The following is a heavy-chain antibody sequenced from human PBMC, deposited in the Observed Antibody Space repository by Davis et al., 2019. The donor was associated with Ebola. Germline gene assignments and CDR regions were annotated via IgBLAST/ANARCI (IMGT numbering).Heavy chain of an antibody. J-gene: IGHJ6*02. CDR2: ISYDGSNK. V-gene: IGHV3-30-3*01. CDR1: GFTFSNYA. Sequence: GESLKISCAASGFTFSNYAMHWVRQAPGKGLEWVAVISYDGSNKYYADSVKGRFTISRDNSKNTLYLQMNSLRAEDTAVYYCAREKPSGYYYYYGMDVWGQGTTVTVSS. D-gene: IGHD1-26*01. CDR3: AREKPSGYYYYYGMDV.